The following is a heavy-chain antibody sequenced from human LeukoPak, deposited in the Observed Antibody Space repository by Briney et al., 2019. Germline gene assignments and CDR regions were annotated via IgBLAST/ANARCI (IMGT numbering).Heavy chain of an antibody. V-gene: IGHV3-20*04. CDR2: INWNGGST. Sequence: SGGSLRLSCAASGFTFDDYGMSWVRQAPGKGLEWVSGINWNGGSTGYADSVKGRLTISRDNAKNSLYLQMNSLRAEDTALYYCARGYGGDAYYYYYMDVWGKGTTVTVSS. CDR1: GFTFDDYG. D-gene: IGHD4-23*01. CDR3: ARGYGGDAYYYYYMDV. J-gene: IGHJ6*03.